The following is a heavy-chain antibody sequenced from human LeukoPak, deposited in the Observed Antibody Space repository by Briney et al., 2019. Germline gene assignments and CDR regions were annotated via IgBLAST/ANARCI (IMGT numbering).Heavy chain of an antibody. V-gene: IGHV3-30*04. J-gene: IGHJ5*02. CDR2: ISYDGSNK. D-gene: IGHD2-2*01. Sequence: GGSLRLSCAAPGFTFSSYAMHWVRQAPGKGLEWVAVISYDGSNKYYADSVKGRFTISRDNSKNTLYLQMNSLRAEDTAVYYCARGPRYRSSTSCYVNWFDPWGQGTLVTVSS. CDR1: GFTFSSYA. CDR3: ARGPRYRSSTSCYVNWFDP.